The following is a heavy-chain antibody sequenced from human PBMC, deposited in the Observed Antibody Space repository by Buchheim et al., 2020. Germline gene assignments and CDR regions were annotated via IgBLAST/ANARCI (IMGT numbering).Heavy chain of an antibody. J-gene: IGHJ6*04. Sequence: QVQLVESGGGLVKPGGSLRLSCAASGFTFSDYYMSWIRQAPGKGLEWISNIANSGTTKNYVDSVKGRFTISRDNAKNSLYLQMNGLRAEDTAVYYCARSGTSYYYYGMDVWGKGT. CDR3: ARSGTSYYYYGMDV. D-gene: IGHD1-14*01. CDR2: IANSGTTK. CDR1: GFTFSDYY. V-gene: IGHV3-11*01.